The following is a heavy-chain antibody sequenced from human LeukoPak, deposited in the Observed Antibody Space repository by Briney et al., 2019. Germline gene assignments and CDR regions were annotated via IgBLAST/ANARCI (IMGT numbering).Heavy chain of an antibody. CDR3: ARDRGYSSGFDAFDI. Sequence: PSETLSLTCVVYGGSFSGYYWSWIRQPPGKGLEWIGEINHSGSTNYNPSLKSRVTISVDTSKNQFSLKLSSVTAADTAVYYCARDRGYSSGFDAFDIWGQGTMVTVSS. D-gene: IGHD6-19*01. CDR1: GGSFSGYY. J-gene: IGHJ3*02. V-gene: IGHV4-34*01. CDR2: INHSGST.